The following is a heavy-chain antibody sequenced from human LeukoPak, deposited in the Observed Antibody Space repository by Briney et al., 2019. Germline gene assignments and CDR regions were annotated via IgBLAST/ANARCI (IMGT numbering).Heavy chain of an antibody. Sequence: GRSLRLSCAASGFTFSSYGMHWVRQAPGKGLEWVAVIWYDGSNKYYADSVKGRFTISRDNSKNKLYLQMNSLRAEDTAVYYCARDRLGGYFDYWGQGTLVTVSS. V-gene: IGHV3-33*01. CDR1: GFTFSSYG. D-gene: IGHD3-16*01. CDR2: IWYDGSNK. CDR3: ARDRLGGYFDY. J-gene: IGHJ4*02.